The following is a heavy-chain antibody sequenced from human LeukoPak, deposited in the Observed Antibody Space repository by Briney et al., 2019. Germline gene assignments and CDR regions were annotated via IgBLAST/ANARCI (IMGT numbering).Heavy chain of an antibody. J-gene: IGHJ5*02. CDR2: IIPIFGTA. CDR1: GGTFSSYA. Sequence: SVKLSCKASGGTFSSYAISWVRQAPGQGLEWMGGIIPIFGTANYAQKFQGRVTITADESTSTAYMELSSLRSEDTAVYYCARAVAVATITGWFDPWGQGTLVTVPS. V-gene: IGHV1-69*01. D-gene: IGHD5-12*01. CDR3: ARAVAVATITGWFDP.